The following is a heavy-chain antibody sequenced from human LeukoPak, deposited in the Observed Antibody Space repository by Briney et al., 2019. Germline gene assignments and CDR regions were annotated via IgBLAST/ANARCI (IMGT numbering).Heavy chain of an antibody. J-gene: IGHJ4*02. D-gene: IGHD3-22*01. CDR3: ARGLIYYYDSSGYYPY. CDR2: INHSGST. CDR1: GGSFSGYY. Sequence: SETLSLTCAVYGGSFSGYYWSWIRQPPGKGLEWIGEINHSGSTNYNPSLKSRVTISVDTSKNQFSLKLSSVTAADTAVYYSARGLIYYYDSSGYYPYWGQGTLVTVSS. V-gene: IGHV4-34*01.